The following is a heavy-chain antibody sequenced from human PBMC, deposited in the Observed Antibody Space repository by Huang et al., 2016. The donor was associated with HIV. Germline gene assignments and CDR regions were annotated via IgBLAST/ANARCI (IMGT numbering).Heavy chain of an antibody. V-gene: IGHV4-39*01. D-gene: IGHD1-20*01. Sequence: QLQLQESGPGLVKPSETLSLTCTVSGSSISSSYYWGGIRQPPGKGMEWIGNIYYSGNTSYNPSLKSRVTISVDTSKNHISLKVDSVTAADTAVYYCARPLTGTTALGYWGQGTLVTVSS. CDR2: IYYSGNT. J-gene: IGHJ4*02. CDR1: GSSISSSYY. CDR3: ARPLTGTTALGY.